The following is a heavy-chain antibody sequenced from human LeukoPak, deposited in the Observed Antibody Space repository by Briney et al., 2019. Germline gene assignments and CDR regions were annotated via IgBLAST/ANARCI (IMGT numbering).Heavy chain of an antibody. D-gene: IGHD1-26*01. Sequence: PGGSLRLSCAASGFTFSSYGMHWVRQAPGKGLEWVAFIRYDGSNKYYADSVKGRFTISRENSKNTLYLQMNSLRAEDTAVYYCAKDRYSGSYHFDYWGQGTLVTVSS. CDR3: AKDRYSGSYHFDY. CDR2: IRYDGSNK. CDR1: GFTFSSYG. V-gene: IGHV3-30*02. J-gene: IGHJ4*02.